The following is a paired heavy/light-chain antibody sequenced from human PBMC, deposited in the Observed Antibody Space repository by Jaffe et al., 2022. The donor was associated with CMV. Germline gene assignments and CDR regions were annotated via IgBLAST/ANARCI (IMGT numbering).Light chain of an antibody. J-gene: IGKJ2*01. V-gene: IGKV1-39*01. Sequence: DIQMTQSPSSLSASVGDRVTITCRASQSINSNLHWYQQKPGKAPKLLIYAASNLQSGVPSRFSGSGSGTDFTLTISSLQPEDFATYYCQQSYNSPRTFGQGTKLEIK. CDR1: QSINSN. CDR2: AAS. CDR3: QQSYNSPRT.
Heavy chain of an antibody. CDR2: IYTSGST. CDR1: GGSISSYY. Sequence: QVQLQESGPGLMNPSETLSLTCTVSGGSISSYYWSWIRQPAGKGLDWIGRIYTSGSTDYNPSLKSRVTISVDTSKNQFSLKLSSMTAADTAVYYCAREGAVTGHYFDYWGQGTLVTVSS. V-gene: IGHV4-4*07. CDR3: AREGAVTGHYFDY. D-gene: IGHD6-19*01. J-gene: IGHJ4*02.